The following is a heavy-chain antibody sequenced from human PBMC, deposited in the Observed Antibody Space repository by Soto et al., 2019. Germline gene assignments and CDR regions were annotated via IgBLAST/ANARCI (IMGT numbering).Heavy chain of an antibody. J-gene: IGHJ4*02. CDR2: IYYSGST. Sequence: SETLSLTCTVSGGSVSSGSYYWSWIRQPPGKGLEWIGYIYYSGSTNYNPSLKSRVTISVDTSKNQFSLKLSSVTAADTAVYYCARSRATSYYFDYWGQGTLVTVSS. V-gene: IGHV4-61*01. CDR3: ARSRATSYYFDY. D-gene: IGHD5-12*01. CDR1: GGSVSSGSYY.